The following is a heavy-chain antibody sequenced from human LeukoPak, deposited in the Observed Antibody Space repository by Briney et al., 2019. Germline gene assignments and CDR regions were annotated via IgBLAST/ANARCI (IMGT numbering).Heavy chain of an antibody. V-gene: IGHV4-59*01. CDR3: ARGYSSGWSHYFDY. J-gene: IGHJ4*02. Sequence: SETLSLTCTVSGGSISSYYWSWIRQPPGKGLEWIGYIYYSGSTNYNPSLKTRVTISVDTSKNQFSLKLSSVTAADTAVYYCARGYSSGWSHYFDYWGQGTLVTVSS. CDR2: IYYSGST. CDR1: GGSISSYY. D-gene: IGHD6-19*01.